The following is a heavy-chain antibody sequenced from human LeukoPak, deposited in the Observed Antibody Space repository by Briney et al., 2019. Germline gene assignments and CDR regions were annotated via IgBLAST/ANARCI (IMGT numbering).Heavy chain of an antibody. J-gene: IGHJ4*02. CDR1: GFTFSNTW. CDR3: PTIRGYTSSWPFDY. CDR2: IKSKTDSGTT. Sequence: KTGGSLRLSCAASGFTFSNTWMNWVRQAPGKGLEWVGRIKSKTDSGTTDYAAPVKGRFTISRDDSKNTLYLQMNSLKSEDTAVYYCPTIRGYTSSWPFDYWGQGALVTVSS. D-gene: IGHD6-13*01. V-gene: IGHV3-15*01.